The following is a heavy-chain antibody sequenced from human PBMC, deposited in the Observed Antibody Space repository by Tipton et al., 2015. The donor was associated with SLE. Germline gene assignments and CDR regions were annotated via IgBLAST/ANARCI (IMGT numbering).Heavy chain of an antibody. Sequence: TLSLTCTVSGGSISSHYWSWIRQPPGKGLEWIGYIYYSGSTNYNPSLESRVTISVDTSKNQFSLKLSSVTAADTAVYYCARGLRFFSRWFDPWGQGTLVTVSS. V-gene: IGHV4-59*11. CDR2: IYYSGST. CDR3: ARGLRFFSRWFDP. D-gene: IGHD3-3*01. J-gene: IGHJ5*02. CDR1: GGSISSHY.